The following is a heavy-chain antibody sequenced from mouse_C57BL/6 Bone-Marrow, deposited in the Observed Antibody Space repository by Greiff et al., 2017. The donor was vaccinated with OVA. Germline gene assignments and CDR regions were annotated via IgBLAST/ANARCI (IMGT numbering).Heavy chain of an antibody. V-gene: IGHV1-82*01. Sequence: VQLQQSGPELVKPGASVKISCKASGYAFSSSWMNWVKQRPGKGLEWIGRIYPGDGDTNYNGKFKGKATLTADKSSGTAYMQLSSLTSEDSAVYFCARWGTTVVDWYFDVWGTGTTVTVSS. CDR3: ARWGTTVVDWYFDV. J-gene: IGHJ1*03. CDR2: IYPGDGDT. CDR1: GYAFSSSW. D-gene: IGHD1-1*01.